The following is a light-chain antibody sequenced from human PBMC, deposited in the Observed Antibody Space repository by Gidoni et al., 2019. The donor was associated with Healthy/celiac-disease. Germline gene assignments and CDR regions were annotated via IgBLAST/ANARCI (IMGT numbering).Light chain of an antibody. CDR3: HQSYSTPWT. CDR2: AAS. V-gene: IGKV1-39*01. J-gene: IGKJ1*01. Sequence: DIQMTQSPSSLSASVGDRVTITCRAGQSISSYLNWYQQKPGKAPKLLIYAASSLQSGVPSRFSGSGSGTDFTLTISSLHPEDFATYSCHQSYSTPWTFGQGTKVEIK. CDR1: QSISSY.